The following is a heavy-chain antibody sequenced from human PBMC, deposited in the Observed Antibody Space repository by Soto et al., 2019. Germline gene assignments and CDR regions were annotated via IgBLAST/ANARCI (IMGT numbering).Heavy chain of an antibody. J-gene: IGHJ4*02. V-gene: IGHV3-33*01. Sequence: QVHLVESGGGVVQPGGSLRLSCAASGFTFSSYTIHWVRQAPGKGLEWVAIIWFDGSNKYYADSVKGRFSISRDNSKNTLFLQMDSLRAEDTDVYYCARGQLPAATTYFDFWGQGTLVIVSP. CDR3: ARGQLPAATTYFDF. CDR1: GFTFSSYT. D-gene: IGHD2-15*01. CDR2: IWFDGSNK.